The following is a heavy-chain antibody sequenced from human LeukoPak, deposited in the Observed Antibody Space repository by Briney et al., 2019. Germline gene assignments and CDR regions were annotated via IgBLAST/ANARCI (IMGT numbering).Heavy chain of an antibody. D-gene: IGHD6-6*01. J-gene: IGHJ4*02. CDR1: GFTFSRYS. CDR2: ISNNGGST. V-gene: IGHV3-64*01. CDR3: ARTSIAAREADY. Sequence: GSLRLSCAASGFTFSRYSMHWVRQAPGKGLEYVSAISNNGGSTYYAKSVKGRFTISRDNSKNTLYPQMGSLRAEDMAVYYCARTSIAAREADYWGQGTLVTVSS.